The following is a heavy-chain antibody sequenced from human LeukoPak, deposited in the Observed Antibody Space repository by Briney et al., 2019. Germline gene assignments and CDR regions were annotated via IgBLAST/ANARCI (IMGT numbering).Heavy chain of an antibody. CDR3: ASMIVYAFDI. J-gene: IGHJ3*02. D-gene: IGHD3-22*01. CDR1: GFTFSSYA. V-gene: IGHV3-30-3*01. CDR2: ISYDGSNK. Sequence: PGGSLRLSCAASGFTFSSYAMHWVRQAPGKGLEWVAVISYDGSNKYYADSVKGRFTISRDNPKNTLYLQMNSLRAEDTAVYYCASMIVYAFDIWGQGTMVTVSS.